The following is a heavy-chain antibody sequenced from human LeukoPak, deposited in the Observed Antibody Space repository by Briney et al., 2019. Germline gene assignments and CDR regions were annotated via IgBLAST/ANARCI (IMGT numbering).Heavy chain of an antibody. Sequence: SETLSLTCAVYGGSFSGYYWGWIRQPPGKGLEWIGTVYYSGSTYYNPSLKSRVTISVDTSKNQFSLRLSSVTAADTAVYYCARLGRITMVRGVIINFFDPWGQGTLVTVSS. CDR2: VYYSGST. CDR3: ARLGRITMVRGVIINFFDP. CDR1: GGSFSGYY. V-gene: IGHV4-34*01. D-gene: IGHD3-10*01. J-gene: IGHJ5*02.